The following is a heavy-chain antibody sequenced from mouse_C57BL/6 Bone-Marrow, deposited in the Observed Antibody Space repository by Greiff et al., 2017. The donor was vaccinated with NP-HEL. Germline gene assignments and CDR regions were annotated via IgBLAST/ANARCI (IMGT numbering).Heavy chain of an antibody. D-gene: IGHD1-1*01. V-gene: IGHV5-17*01. Sequence: EVKVVESGGGLVKPGGSLKLSCAASGFTFSDYGMHWVRQAPEKGLEWVAYISSGSSTIYYADTVKGRFTISRDNAKNTLFLQMTSLRSEDTAMYYCARLVGYYYGSSYDYAMDYWGQGTSVTVSS. J-gene: IGHJ4*01. CDR3: ARLVGYYYGSSYDYAMDY. CDR2: ISSGSSTI. CDR1: GFTFSDYG.